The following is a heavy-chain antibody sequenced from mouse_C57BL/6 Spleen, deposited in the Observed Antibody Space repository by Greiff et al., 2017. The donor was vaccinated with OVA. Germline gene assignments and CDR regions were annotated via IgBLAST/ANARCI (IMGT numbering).Heavy chain of an antibody. D-gene: IGHD1-1*01. CDR2: ISYDGSN. Sequence: DVKLQESGPGLVKPSQSLSLTCSVTGYSITSGYYWNWIRQFPGNKLEWMGYISYDGSNNYNPSLKNRISITRDTSKNQFFLKLNSVTTEDTATYYCARADYYGSREAMDYWGQGTSVTVSS. CDR1: GYSITSGYY. V-gene: IGHV3-6*01. J-gene: IGHJ4*01. CDR3: ARADYYGSREAMDY.